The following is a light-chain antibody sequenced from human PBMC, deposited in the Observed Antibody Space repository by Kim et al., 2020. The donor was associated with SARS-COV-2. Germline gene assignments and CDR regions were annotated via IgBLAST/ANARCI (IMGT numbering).Light chain of an antibody. J-gene: IGLJ2*01. CDR2: EDT. Sequence: SYELTQPPSVSVSPGQTASISCSGDKLGDKYACWYQQKPGQSPVLVIYEDTKRPSGIPERFSGSNSGNTATLTISGTQAVDEADYYCQAWDRSTVVFGGG. V-gene: IGLV3-1*01. CDR1: KLGDKY. CDR3: QAWDRSTVV.